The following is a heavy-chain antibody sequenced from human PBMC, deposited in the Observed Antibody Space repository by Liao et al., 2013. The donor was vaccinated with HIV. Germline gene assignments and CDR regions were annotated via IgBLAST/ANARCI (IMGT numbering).Heavy chain of an antibody. CDR1: GGSLDSGSYF. V-gene: IGHV4-61*02. CDR3: ARERGYCSSTSCPFDY. D-gene: IGHD2-2*01. CDR2: VDATGLT. Sequence: QVQLQESGPGLVKPSQTLSLTCSVSGGSLDSGSYFWSWIRQAAGQGMEWIGRVDATGLTNYNPSLNPALASRVTLSADTSKNQFSLALTSVTAADTAVYYCARERGYCSSTSCPFDYWGQGTLVTVSS. J-gene: IGHJ4*02.